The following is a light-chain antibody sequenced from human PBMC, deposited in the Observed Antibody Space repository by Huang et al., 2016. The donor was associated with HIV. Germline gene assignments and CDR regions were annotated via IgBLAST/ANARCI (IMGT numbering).Light chain of an antibody. V-gene: IGKV1D-13*01. CDR3: QQFNNYLT. Sequence: AIQLTQSPYSLSASVGDRVTITCRASQGISSALAWYQQKPGKAPKLLIYDASSLESGVPSMFSGSGSGTDFTLTISSLQPEDFATYYCQQFNNYLTFGQGTRLEIK. CDR2: DAS. J-gene: IGKJ5*01. CDR1: QGISSA.